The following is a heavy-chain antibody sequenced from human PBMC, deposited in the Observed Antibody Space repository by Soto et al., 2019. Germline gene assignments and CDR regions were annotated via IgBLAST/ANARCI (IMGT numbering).Heavy chain of an antibody. Sequence: GGSLRLSCAASGFTFSSYAMSWVRQAPGKGLEWVSAIGGSGGSTYYADSVKGRFTISRDNSKNTLYLQMNSLRAEDTAVYYCASLVAGTVGDYWGQGTLVTVSS. D-gene: IGHD6-19*01. CDR1: GFTFSSYA. CDR3: ASLVAGTVGDY. CDR2: IGGSGGST. V-gene: IGHV3-23*01. J-gene: IGHJ4*02.